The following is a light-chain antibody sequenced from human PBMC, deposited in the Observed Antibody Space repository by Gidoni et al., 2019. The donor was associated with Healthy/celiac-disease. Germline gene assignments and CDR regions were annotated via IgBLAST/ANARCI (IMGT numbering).Light chain of an antibody. CDR3: QQSDSTPLT. J-gene: IGKJ4*01. CDR1: QSISSY. CDR2: AAS. V-gene: IGKV1-39*01. Sequence: DIQMTQSPSSLSASVGDRVTITCRASQSISSYLNWYQQKPGKAPKLLIYAASSLQSGVPSRFSCSGSWTDFPLTISSLQPEDFATYYCQQSDSTPLTFGGGTKVEIK.